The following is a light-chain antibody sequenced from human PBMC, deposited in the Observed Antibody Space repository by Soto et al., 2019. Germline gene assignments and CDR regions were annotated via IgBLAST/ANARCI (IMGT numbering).Light chain of an antibody. J-gene: IGKJ1*01. CDR3: MQPLQSWT. CDR1: QSPLHSNGYNY. Sequence: DIVMTQSPLSLPVTPGEPASIPCRSSQSPLHSNGYNYLDWYLQKPGQSPQLLIYLGSNRASGVPDRFSGSGSGTDFTLKISRVEAEDVGVYYCMQPLQSWTFGQGTKVDIK. CDR2: LGS. V-gene: IGKV2-28*01.